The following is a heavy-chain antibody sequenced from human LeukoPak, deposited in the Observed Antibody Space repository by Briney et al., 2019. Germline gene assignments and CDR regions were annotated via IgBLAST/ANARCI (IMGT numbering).Heavy chain of an antibody. D-gene: IGHD3-10*01. V-gene: IGHV3-74*01. CDR1: GFTFRSYW. CDR3: ARHNYGYDY. Sequence: GGSLRLSCAASGFTFRSYWMHWVRQAPGKGLVWVSHIHSDGSSTGYADSVQGRFTISRDNAKNTLYLQMNSLRAEDTAVYYCARHNYGYDYWGQGTLVTVSS. J-gene: IGHJ4*02. CDR2: IHSDGSST.